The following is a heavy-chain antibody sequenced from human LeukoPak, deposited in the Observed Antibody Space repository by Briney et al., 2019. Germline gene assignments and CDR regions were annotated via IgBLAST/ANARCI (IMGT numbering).Heavy chain of an antibody. CDR1: GGSISSYY. J-gene: IGHJ3*02. Sequence: KPSETLSLTCTVSGGSISSYYWSWIRQPPGKGLEWIGYIYYSGSTNYNPSLKSRVTISVDTPKNQFSLKLSSVTAADTAVYYCARDLDDGAFDIWGQGTMVTVSS. V-gene: IGHV4-59*01. CDR3: ARDLDDGAFDI. CDR2: IYYSGST. D-gene: IGHD3-16*01.